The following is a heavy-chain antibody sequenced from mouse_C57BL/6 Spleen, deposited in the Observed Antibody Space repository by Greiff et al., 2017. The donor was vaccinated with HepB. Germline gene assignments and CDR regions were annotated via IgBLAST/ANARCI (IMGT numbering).Heavy chain of an antibody. CDR3: ATNWHYYAMDY. Sequence: QVQLQQPGAELVRPGTSVKLSCKASGYTFTSYWMHWVKQRPGQGLEWIGVIDPSDSYTNYNQKFKGKATLTVDTSSSTAYMQLSSLTSEDSAVYYCATNWHYYAMDYWGQGTSVTVSS. J-gene: IGHJ4*01. V-gene: IGHV1-59*01. CDR1: GYTFTSYW. D-gene: IGHD4-1*01. CDR2: IDPSDSYT.